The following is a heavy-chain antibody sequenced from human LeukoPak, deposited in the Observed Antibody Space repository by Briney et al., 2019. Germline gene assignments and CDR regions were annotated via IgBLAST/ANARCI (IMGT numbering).Heavy chain of an antibody. Sequence: PSQTLSLTCTVSGDSINSYYWSWIRQPAGKGLEWIGRIYTSGSTNYNPSLKSRVTMSVDTSKNQFSLKLSSVTAADTAVYYCASWVSNSSGYQGNDYWGQGTLVTVSS. CDR3: ASWVSNSSGYQGNDY. J-gene: IGHJ4*02. D-gene: IGHD3-22*01. V-gene: IGHV4-4*07. CDR2: IYTSGST. CDR1: GDSINSYY.